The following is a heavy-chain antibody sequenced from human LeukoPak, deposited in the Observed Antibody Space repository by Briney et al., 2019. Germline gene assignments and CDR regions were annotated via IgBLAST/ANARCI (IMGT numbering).Heavy chain of an antibody. Sequence: GGSLRLSCAASGFTLSSYGMHWVRQAPGKGLEWVAVISYDGSNKYYADSVKGRFTISRDNSKNTLYLQMNSLRAEDTAVYYCAKDARTVTTAYYFDYWGQGTLVTVSS. V-gene: IGHV3-30*18. J-gene: IGHJ4*02. D-gene: IGHD4-17*01. CDR1: GFTLSSYG. CDR2: ISYDGSNK. CDR3: AKDARTVTTAYYFDY.